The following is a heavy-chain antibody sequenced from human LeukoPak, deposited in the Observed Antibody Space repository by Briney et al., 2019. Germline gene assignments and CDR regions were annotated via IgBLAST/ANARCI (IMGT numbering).Heavy chain of an antibody. J-gene: IGHJ4*02. Sequence: GGSLRLSCAASGFTFSSYAMHWVRQAPGKGLEWVAVISYDGSNKYHADSVKGRFTISRDNSRNTLYLQMNSLRAEDTAVYYCAAARLVAGTVYWGQGTLVTVSS. CDR1: GFTFSSYA. CDR3: AAARLVAGTVY. V-gene: IGHV3-30*04. CDR2: ISYDGSNK. D-gene: IGHD6-19*01.